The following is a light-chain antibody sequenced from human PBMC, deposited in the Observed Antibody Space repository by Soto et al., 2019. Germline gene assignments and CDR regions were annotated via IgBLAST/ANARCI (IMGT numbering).Light chain of an antibody. CDR3: QQYSSSAPT. CDR1: QSISSW. J-gene: IGKJ2*01. CDR2: GAS. V-gene: IGKV1-5*01. Sequence: DIPMTQSPSTLSASVGDRVTITCRASQSISSWLAWYQQKPGKAPKLLIYGASSLEGVVPARFSGSGSVTQFTLTIDSLQPDDVATYYCQQYSSSAPTFGQGTKLEI.